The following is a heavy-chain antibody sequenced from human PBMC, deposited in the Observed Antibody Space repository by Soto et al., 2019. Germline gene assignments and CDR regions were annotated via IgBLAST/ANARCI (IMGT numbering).Heavy chain of an antibody. CDR3: ARFKDRDNWNDGAFDI. CDR1: GYSFTSYW. D-gene: IGHD1-20*01. V-gene: IGHV5-51*03. CDR2: IYPGDSDT. Sequence: GKSLKISCKGSGYSFTSYWIGWVRQMPGKGLEWMGIIYPGDSDTRYSPSFQGQVAISADKSISTAYLQWSSLKASDTAMYYCARFKDRDNWNDGAFDIWGQGTMVTVSS. J-gene: IGHJ3*02.